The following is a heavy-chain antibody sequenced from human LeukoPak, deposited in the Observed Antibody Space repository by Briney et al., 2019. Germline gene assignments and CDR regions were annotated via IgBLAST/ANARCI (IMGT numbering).Heavy chain of an antibody. J-gene: IGHJ4*01. D-gene: IGHD1-1*01. V-gene: IGHV1-2*02. Sequence: ASVKVSCKASGYTLTDYYIHWVRQAPGQGLECMGWINPNSGDTTYAQKFQGRVTMTRDTSISPAYMDLSRLNSDDTAVYFCAREDQYNNCFVYWGPAPWSPSPQ. CDR3: AREDQYNNCFVY. CDR2: INPNSGDT. CDR1: GYTLTDYY.